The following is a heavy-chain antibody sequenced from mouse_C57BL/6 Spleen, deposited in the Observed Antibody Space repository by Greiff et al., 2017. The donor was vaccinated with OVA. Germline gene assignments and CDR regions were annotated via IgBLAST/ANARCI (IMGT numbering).Heavy chain of an antibody. CDR2: IYPGSGNT. V-gene: IGHV1-76*01. D-gene: IGHD2-4*01. Sequence: VKLVESGAELVRPGASVKLSCKASGYTFTDYYINWVKQRPGQGLEWIARIYPGSGNTYYNEKFKGKATLTAEKSSSTAYMQLSSLTSEDSAVYFCAREGGYDYDWFAYWGQGTLVTVSA. CDR3: AREGGYDYDWFAY. J-gene: IGHJ3*01. CDR1: GYTFTDYY.